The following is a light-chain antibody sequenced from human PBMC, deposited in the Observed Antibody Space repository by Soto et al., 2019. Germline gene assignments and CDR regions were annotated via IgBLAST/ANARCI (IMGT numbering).Light chain of an antibody. CDR1: NYNIGSNT. Sequence: QSVLTQPPSASGTPGQRGTISCSGSNYNIGSNTGNWYQQLPGTAPKPLIYYDNLRPSGIPNRISGSKSGPSASLAISGLQSDDEADYYCAAWDDTLNGRVFGTGTKVTVL. CDR2: YDN. CDR3: AAWDDTLNGRV. V-gene: IGLV1-44*01. J-gene: IGLJ1*01.